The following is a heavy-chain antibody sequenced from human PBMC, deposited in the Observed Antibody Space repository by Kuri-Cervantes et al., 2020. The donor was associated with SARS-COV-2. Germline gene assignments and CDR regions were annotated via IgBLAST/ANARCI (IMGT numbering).Heavy chain of an antibody. CDR1: GFTCSSYS. CDR2: ISSSSSYI. CDR3: ARAPHSYGYFYDY. V-gene: IGHV3-21*01. D-gene: IGHD5-18*01. Sequence: GEFLKISCAASGFTCSSYSMNLVRQAPGKGLEWVSSISSSSSYIYYADSVKGRFTISRDNAKNSLYLQMNSLRAEDTAVYYCARAPHSYGYFYDYWGQGNRVTVSS. J-gene: IGHJ4*02.